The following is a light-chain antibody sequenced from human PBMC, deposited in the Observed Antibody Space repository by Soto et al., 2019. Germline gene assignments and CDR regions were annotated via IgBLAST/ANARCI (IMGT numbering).Light chain of an antibody. J-gene: IGLJ2*01. Sequence: NFMLTQPHSVSESPGKTLSISCTRSSGSIANNYVQWYQQRPGSAPTTVIYENNQRLSGVPDRFSGSTDGSSTSASLTISPLQTEDEADYYCQAYDSDFVVFGGGTKVTVL. CDR1: SGSIANNY. CDR2: ENN. V-gene: IGLV6-57*04. CDR3: QAYDSDFVV.